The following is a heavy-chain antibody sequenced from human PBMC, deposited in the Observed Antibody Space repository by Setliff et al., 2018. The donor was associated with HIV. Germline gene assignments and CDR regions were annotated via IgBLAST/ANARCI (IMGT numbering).Heavy chain of an antibody. Sequence: ASVKVSCKASGGTFSNYAISWVRQAPGQGLEWMGGIIPIFGTAHYAQSFQGRLTITADESSNTAYMELSSLRLHDTAVYYCAKAAVEMTTIAFGGPPGYWGQGTLVTVSS. CDR2: IIPIFGTA. D-gene: IGHD3-16*01. CDR3: AKAAVEMTTIAFGGPPGY. V-gene: IGHV1-69*13. J-gene: IGHJ4*02. CDR1: GGTFSNYA.